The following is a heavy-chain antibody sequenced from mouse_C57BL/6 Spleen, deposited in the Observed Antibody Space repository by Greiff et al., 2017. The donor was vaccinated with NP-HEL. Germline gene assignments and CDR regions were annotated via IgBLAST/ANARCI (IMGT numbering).Heavy chain of an antibody. V-gene: IGHV5-17*01. CDR2: ISSGSSTI. CDR3: ARQIYYDYDAWFAY. Sequence: EVMLVESGGGLVKPGGSLKLSCAASGFTFSDYGMHWVRQAPEKGLEWVAYISSGSSTIYYADTVKGRFTISRDNAKNTLFLQMTSLRSEDTAMYYCARQIYYDYDAWFAYWGQGTLVTVSA. D-gene: IGHD2-4*01. J-gene: IGHJ3*01. CDR1: GFTFSDYG.